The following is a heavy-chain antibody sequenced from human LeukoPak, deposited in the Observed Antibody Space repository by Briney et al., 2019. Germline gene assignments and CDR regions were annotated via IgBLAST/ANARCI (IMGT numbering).Heavy chain of an antibody. V-gene: IGHV3-30-3*01. CDR2: ISYDGSNK. Sequence: GGSLRLSCAASGFTFSSYAMPWVRQAPGKGLEWVAVISYDGSNKYYADSVKGRFTISRDNSKNTLYLQMNSLRAEDTAVYYCARDSMTDYGDYSVFDYWGQGTLVTVSS. CDR3: ARDSMTDYGDYSVFDY. J-gene: IGHJ4*02. CDR1: GFTFSSYA. D-gene: IGHD4-17*01.